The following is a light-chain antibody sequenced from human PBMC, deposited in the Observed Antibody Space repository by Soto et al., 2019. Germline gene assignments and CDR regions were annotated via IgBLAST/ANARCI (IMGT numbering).Light chain of an antibody. CDR2: EVT. Sequence: LTQPASVSGSPGQSITISCTGTRLDVGGYNYVSWYQQQPGKAPKLIIYEVTNRPSGVSDRFSGSKSDNTASLTISGLQTEDEADYYCCSYVSSKTYLFGTGTKV. J-gene: IGLJ1*01. CDR1: RLDVGGYNY. V-gene: IGLV2-14*03. CDR3: CSYVSSKTYL.